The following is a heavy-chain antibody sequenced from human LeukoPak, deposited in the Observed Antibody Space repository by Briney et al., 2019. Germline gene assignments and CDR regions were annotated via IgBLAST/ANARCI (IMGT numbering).Heavy chain of an antibody. V-gene: IGHV3-20*04. D-gene: IGHD3-3*01. CDR2: YTGSGGNT. CDR1: GFSSNYYA. J-gene: IGHJ6*03. CDR3: ARGGLTIFGVVNYMDV. Sequence: PGSFLIPSCAASGFSSNYYAMNWRRQAPEKGLERVSSYTGSGGNTYYADSVKGRFTISRDNAKNSLYLQMNSLRAEDTALYYCARGGLTIFGVVNYMDVWGKGTTVTVSS.